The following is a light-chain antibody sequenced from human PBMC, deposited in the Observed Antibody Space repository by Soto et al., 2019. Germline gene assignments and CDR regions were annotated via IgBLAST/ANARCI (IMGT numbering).Light chain of an antibody. CDR2: DTS. CDR3: HQRSNWWT. CDR1: QSLSSS. V-gene: IGKV3-11*01. J-gene: IGKJ1*01. Sequence: PGERATLSCRASQSLSSSLAWSQQKPGQAPRVLIYDTSSRATGIPARFSGSGSGTEFTLTISSLEPEDYAVDDCHQRSNWWTFGQGTKVDIK.